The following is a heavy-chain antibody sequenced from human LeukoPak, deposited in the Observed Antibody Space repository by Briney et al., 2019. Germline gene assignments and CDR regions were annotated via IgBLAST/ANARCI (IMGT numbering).Heavy chain of an antibody. D-gene: IGHD3-22*01. CDR1: ELTFSSYW. CDR3: ARDLGQYYDTSDNWFDP. Sequence: GGSLRLSCAASELTFSSYWMSWVRQAPGKGLEWVASIKQDGSEKYYVDSVKGRVTISRDNAKNSLYLQMNSLRAEDTAVYYCARDLGQYYDTSDNWFDPWGQGTLVTVSS. J-gene: IGHJ5*02. V-gene: IGHV3-7*01. CDR2: IKQDGSEK.